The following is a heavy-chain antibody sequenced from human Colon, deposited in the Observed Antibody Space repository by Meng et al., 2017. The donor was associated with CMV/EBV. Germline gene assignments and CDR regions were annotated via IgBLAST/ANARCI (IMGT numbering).Heavy chain of an antibody. CDR3: AREESEGDGYIYFDY. CDR2: ISRSPRDI. Sequence: GGSLRLSCVASGFTFNNYNIHWVRQAPVRGLEWVPTISRSPRDIKYADSVRGRFTVSRDNAQNSAYLQMNSLRAEDTAIYYCAREESEGDGYIYFDYWGQGSLVTVSS. J-gene: IGHJ4*02. D-gene: IGHD5-18*01. CDR1: GFTFNNYN. V-gene: IGHV3-21*01.